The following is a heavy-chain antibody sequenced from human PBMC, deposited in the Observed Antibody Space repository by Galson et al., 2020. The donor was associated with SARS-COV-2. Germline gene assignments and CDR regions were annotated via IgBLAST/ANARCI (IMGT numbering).Heavy chain of an antibody. J-gene: IGHJ6*03. D-gene: IGHD2-2*01. CDR2: IDSTGGFI. CDR3: AKTLVGNGGYMDV. V-gene: IGHV3-23*01. Sequence: GGSLRLSCGGSGFIFSVYAMNWVRQAPGKGLEWVPTIDSTGGFIYYQDSVQGRFTISRDNSKDTVFLQMNSLRAEDTAVYHCAKTLVGNGGYMDVWGKGTTVTVSS. CDR1: GFIFSVYA.